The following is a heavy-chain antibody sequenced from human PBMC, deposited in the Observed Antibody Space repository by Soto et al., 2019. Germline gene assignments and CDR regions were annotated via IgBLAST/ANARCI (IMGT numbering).Heavy chain of an antibody. V-gene: IGHV3-30*18. CDR2: ISYDGSNK. CDR3: AKGRWTRADY. D-gene: IGHD2-2*01. J-gene: IGHJ4*02. CDR1: GFTFSSYG. Sequence: GGSLRLSCVASGFTFSSYGMHRVRQAPGKGLEWVAVISYDGSNKYYADSVKGRFTISRDNSENTLYLQMNSLRPEDTAVYYCAKGRWTRADYWGQGTLVTVSS.